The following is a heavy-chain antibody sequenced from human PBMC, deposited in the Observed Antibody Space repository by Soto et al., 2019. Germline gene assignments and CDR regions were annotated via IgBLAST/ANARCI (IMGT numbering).Heavy chain of an antibody. CDR1: GFTFSSYD. CDR2: IGVYANT. D-gene: IGHD1-26*01. V-gene: IGHV3-23*01. J-gene: IGHJ4*02. Sequence: GGSLRLSCAASGFTFSSYDMNWVRQAPGKGLEWVSAIGVYANTYYADSVKGRFTISRDDSRNTVHLQLNSLRVDDTAVYYCAKESTVGSPGDYFDSWGQGTLVTVS. CDR3: AKESTVGSPGDYFDS.